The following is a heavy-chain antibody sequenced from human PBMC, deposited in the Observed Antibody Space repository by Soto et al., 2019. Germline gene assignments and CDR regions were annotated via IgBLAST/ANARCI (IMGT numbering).Heavy chain of an antibody. CDR1: GFTFTSSA. V-gene: IGHV1-58*01. Sequence: ASVKVSCKASGFTFTSSAVQWVRQARGQRLEWIGWIVVGSGNTNYAQKFQERVTITRDMSTSTAYMELSSLRSEDTAVYYCAADMTTVADVEYYGMDVWGQGTTVTVSS. CDR3: AADMTTVADVEYYGMDV. D-gene: IGHD4-17*01. CDR2: IVVGSGNT. J-gene: IGHJ6*02.